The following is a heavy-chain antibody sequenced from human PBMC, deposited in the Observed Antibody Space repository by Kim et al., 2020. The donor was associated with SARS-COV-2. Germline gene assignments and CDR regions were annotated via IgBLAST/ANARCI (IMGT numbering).Heavy chain of an antibody. CDR3: ARGKGSGTYGMDV. V-gene: IGHV3-74*01. Sequence: GGSLRLSCAASGFTFSTYKMHWVRQAPGKGLVWVSLINSDGSFTTYADSVKGRLTISRDNAKNTLWLQMNSLRVEDTAVYFCARGKGSGTYGMDVWGQGT. CDR2: INSDGSFT. J-gene: IGHJ6*02. D-gene: IGHD3-10*01. CDR1: GFTFSTYK.